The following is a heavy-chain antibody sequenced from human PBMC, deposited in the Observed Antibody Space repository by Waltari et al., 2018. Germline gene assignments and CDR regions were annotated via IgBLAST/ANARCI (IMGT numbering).Heavy chain of an antibody. D-gene: IGHD3-9*01. Sequence: QLQLQESGPGLVKPSETLSLSCTVAGASISSKSYYWGWIRQPPGKGLEWIGSLYYGWSNSNPSLQSRVTISADTSKNRLSLKLTSVTATDTAVYYCARRPYDILTGGFDSWGQGTLVTVSS. CDR1: GASISSKSYY. CDR2: LYYGWS. J-gene: IGHJ4*02. V-gene: IGHV4-39*02. CDR3: ARRPYDILTGGFDS.